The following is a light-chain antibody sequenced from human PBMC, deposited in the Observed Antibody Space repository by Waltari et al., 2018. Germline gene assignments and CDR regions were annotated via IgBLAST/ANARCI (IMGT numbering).Light chain of an antibody. V-gene: IGLV3-1*01. Sequence: SYDLTQPPSVSVSPGQTASITCSGHELGIRFVCWYQQKPGQSRILVIDQNGRRPSGIPGRFSGSNSGNTATLTISGTQAVDEADYYCQAWDRGTWGVFGGGTRLTVL. CDR2: QNG. CDR1: ELGIRF. J-gene: IGLJ3*02. CDR3: QAWDRGTWGV.